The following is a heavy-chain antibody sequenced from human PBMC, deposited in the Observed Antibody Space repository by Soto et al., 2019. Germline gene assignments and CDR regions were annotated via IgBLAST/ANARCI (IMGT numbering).Heavy chain of an antibody. CDR1: GGTFGSYA. CDR3: ATALGCRSTSCTLDY. Sequence: QVQLVQSGAEVKKPGSSVKVSCKASGGTFGSYAFSWVRQAPGQGLEWMGGIIPVSGAGPYAQKFQGRVTNTAYESTSTADMELSSPSSPDTAVYYCATALGCRSTSCTLDYWGQGTRVIVSS. CDR2: IIPVSGAG. D-gene: IGHD2-2*01. V-gene: IGHV1-69*01. J-gene: IGHJ4*02.